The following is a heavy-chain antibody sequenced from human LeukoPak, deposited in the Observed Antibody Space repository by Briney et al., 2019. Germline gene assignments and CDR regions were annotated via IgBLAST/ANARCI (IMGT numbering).Heavy chain of an antibody. Sequence: ASVKVSCKASGGTFSSYAISWVRQAPGQGLEWMGGVIPIFGTANYAQKFQGRVTITTDESTSTAYMELSSLRSEDTAVYYCARDHRTAATMFHYYYYMDVWGKGTTVTVSS. V-gene: IGHV1-69*05. J-gene: IGHJ6*03. CDR2: VIPIFGTA. CDR3: ARDHRTAATMFHYYYYMDV. CDR1: GGTFSSYA. D-gene: IGHD6-25*01.